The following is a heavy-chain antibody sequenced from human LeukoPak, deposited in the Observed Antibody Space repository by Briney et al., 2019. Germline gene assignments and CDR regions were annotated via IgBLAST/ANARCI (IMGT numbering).Heavy chain of an antibody. V-gene: IGHV4-34*01. J-gene: IGHJ4*02. CDR3: ARDRYYYGSESYYFDY. Sequence: PSETLSLTCAVYGGSFSGYYWSWIRQPPGKGLEWIGEINHSGSTNYNPSLKSRVTMSVDTSKNQFSLKLSSVTAADTAVYYCARDRYYYGSESYYFDYWGQGTLVTVSS. CDR1: GGSFSGYY. D-gene: IGHD3-10*01. CDR2: INHSGST.